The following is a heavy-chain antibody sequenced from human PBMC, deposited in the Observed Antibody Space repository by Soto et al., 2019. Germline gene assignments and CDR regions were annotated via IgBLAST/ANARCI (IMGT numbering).Heavy chain of an antibody. CDR1: GGSISSYY. CDR2: IYYSGST. CDR3: ARGVGYDFWSGYYYYYYMDV. D-gene: IGHD3-3*01. Sequence: SETLSLTCTVSGGSISSYYWSWIRQPPGKGLEWIGYIYYSGSTNYNPSLKSRVTISVDTSKNQFSLRLSSVTAADTAVYYCARGVGYDFWSGYYYYYYMDVWGKGTTVTVSS. J-gene: IGHJ6*03. V-gene: IGHV4-59*01.